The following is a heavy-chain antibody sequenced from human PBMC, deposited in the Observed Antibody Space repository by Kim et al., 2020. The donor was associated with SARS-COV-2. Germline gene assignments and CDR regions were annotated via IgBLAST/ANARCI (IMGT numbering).Heavy chain of an antibody. J-gene: IGHJ4*02. V-gene: IGHV3-23*01. D-gene: IGHD3-22*01. CDR3: AKDHYYESSGYPFDQ. CDR1: GFTFINYA. CDR2: ISSSGGST. Sequence: GGSLRLSCAASGFTFINYAMSWVRQAPGKGLEWVSYISSSGGSTYYADSVKGRFTISRDNSKNTLYLQMNSLRAEDTALYYCAKDHYYESSGYPFDQWGQGTLVTVSS.